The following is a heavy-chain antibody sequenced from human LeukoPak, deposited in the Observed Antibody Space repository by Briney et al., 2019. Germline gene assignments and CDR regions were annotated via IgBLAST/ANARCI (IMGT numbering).Heavy chain of an antibody. V-gene: IGHV4-34*01. CDR2: INHSGST. Sequence: SETLSLTCAVYGGSFSGYYWSWIRQHPGKGLEWIGEINHSGSTNYNPSLKSRVTISVDTSKNQFSLKLSSVTAADTAVYYCARSVGGRFKGMDVWGQGTTVTVSS. CDR1: GGSFSGYY. CDR3: ARSVGGRFKGMDV. D-gene: IGHD3-16*01. J-gene: IGHJ6*02.